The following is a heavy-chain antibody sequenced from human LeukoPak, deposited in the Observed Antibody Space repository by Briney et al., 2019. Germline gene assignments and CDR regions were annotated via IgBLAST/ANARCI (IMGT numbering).Heavy chain of an antibody. CDR1: GGSISSSSYY. Sequence: PPQTLSLTCTVSGGSISSSSYYWGWIRQPPGKGLEGIVSIYYSGSTYYNPSLKCRVTISVDTSKNQFSMKLSSVTAADTAVYYCARGFSDTAMVSWGQGTLVTVSS. D-gene: IGHD5-18*01. CDR2: IYYSGST. CDR3: ARGFSDTAMVS. J-gene: IGHJ4*02. V-gene: IGHV4-39*07.